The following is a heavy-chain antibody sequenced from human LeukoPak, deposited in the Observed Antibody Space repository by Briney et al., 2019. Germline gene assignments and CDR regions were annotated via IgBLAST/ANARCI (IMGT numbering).Heavy chain of an antibody. J-gene: IGHJ6*02. CDR2: ISAYNGNT. V-gene: IGHV1-18*01. Sequence: ASVNVSCKASGYTFTSYGISWVRQAPGQGLEWMGWISAYNGNTNYAQKLQGRVTMTTDTSTSTAYMELRSLRSDDTAVYYCARDGYCSSTSCYFYYYGMDVWGQGTTVTVSS. CDR3: ARDGYCSSTSCYFYYYGMDV. CDR1: GYTFTSYG. D-gene: IGHD2-2*03.